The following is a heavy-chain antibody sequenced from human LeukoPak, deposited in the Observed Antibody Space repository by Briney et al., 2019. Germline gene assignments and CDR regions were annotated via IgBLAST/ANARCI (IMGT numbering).Heavy chain of an antibody. CDR2: IYYSGST. Sequence: PSETLSLTCTISGGSIXSYYWSWIRQPPGKGQEWFGYIYYSGSTNYNPSLKSRVTISVDTSKNQFSLKLSSVTAADTAVYYCARWSASAVTHDYWGQGPLVTVSS. J-gene: IGHJ4*02. V-gene: IGHV4-59*01. CDR1: GGSIXSYY. D-gene: IGHD4-11*01. CDR3: ARWSASAVTHDY.